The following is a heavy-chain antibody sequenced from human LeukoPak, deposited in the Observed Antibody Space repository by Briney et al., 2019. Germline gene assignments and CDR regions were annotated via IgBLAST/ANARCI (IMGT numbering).Heavy chain of an antibody. Sequence: SETLSLTCAVYGGSFSGYYWSWIRQPPEKGLEWIGEINHSGSTNYNPSLKSRVTISVDTSKNQFSLKLSSVTAADTAVYYCARGISCTNGVCHDYWGQGTLVTVSS. CDR3: ARGISCTNGVCHDY. V-gene: IGHV4-34*01. CDR1: GGSFSGYY. J-gene: IGHJ4*02. D-gene: IGHD2-8*01. CDR2: INHSGST.